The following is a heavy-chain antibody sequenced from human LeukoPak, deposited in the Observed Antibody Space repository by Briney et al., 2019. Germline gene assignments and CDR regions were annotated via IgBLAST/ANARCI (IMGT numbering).Heavy chain of an antibody. V-gene: IGHV3-23*01. CDR1: GFTFSYYA. J-gene: IGHJ4*02. CDR3: AGSWFYRDYFEY. Sequence: GRSLRLSCAASGFTFSYYAMSWVRQAPGEGLEWVSGITGTDGSTYYADSVKGRFTISRDNSKSALYLQMNSLRAEDTALYYCAGSWFYRDYFEYWGQGTLVTVSS. CDR2: ITGTDGST. D-gene: IGHD3-10*01.